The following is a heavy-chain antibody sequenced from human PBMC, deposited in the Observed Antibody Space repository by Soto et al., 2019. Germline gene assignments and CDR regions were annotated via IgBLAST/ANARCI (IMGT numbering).Heavy chain of an antibody. CDR1: YGSISSSGYS. Sequence: TLSLACAFSYGSISSSGYSCSWIGQRRGEGLEWIGYIYHSGSTYYNPSLKSRVTISVDRSKNQLSLKLSSVTAADTAVYYCARESDSSWGAFDIWGQGTMVT. CDR3: ARESDSSWGAFDI. V-gene: IGHV4-30-2*01. D-gene: IGHD3-22*01. CDR2: IYHSGST. J-gene: IGHJ3*02.